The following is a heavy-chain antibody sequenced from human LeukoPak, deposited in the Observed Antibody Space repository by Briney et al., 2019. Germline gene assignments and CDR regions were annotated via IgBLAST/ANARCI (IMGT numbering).Heavy chain of an antibody. Sequence: GGSLRLSCAASGFTFSSYAMSWVRQAPGKGLEWVSAISGSGGSTYYADSVKGQFTISRDNSKNTLYLQMNSLRAEDTAVYYCAKDLPVYSSGWYYFRSWGQGTLVTVSS. J-gene: IGHJ5*02. CDR1: GFTFSSYA. D-gene: IGHD6-19*01. CDR3: AKDLPVYSSGWYYFRS. CDR2: ISGSGGST. V-gene: IGHV3-23*01.